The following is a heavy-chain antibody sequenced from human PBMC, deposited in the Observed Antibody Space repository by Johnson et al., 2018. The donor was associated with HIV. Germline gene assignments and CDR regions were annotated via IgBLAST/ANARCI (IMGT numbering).Heavy chain of an antibody. D-gene: IGHD5-12*01. J-gene: IGHJ3*02. CDR3: TRHGGYDPRGYVGAFDI. CDR1: GFTFSSYW. CDR2: IKQDGSEK. Sequence: MLLVESGGGLVQPGGSLRLSCAASGFTFSSYWMSWVRQAPGKGLEWVANIKQDGSEKYYVDSVKGRFTISRDDSKNTAYLQMNSLKTEDTAVYYCTRHGGYDPRGYVGAFDIWGQGTMVTVSS. V-gene: IGHV3-7*03.